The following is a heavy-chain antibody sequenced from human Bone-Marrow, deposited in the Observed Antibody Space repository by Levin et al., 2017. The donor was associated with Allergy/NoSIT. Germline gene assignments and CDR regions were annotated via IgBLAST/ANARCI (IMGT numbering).Heavy chain of an antibody. J-gene: IGHJ6*02. V-gene: IGHV3-33*01. CDR3: TRGGSYQDTSYYYYGMDV. CDR1: GFTFSNYA. CDR2: IWYDGSNE. D-gene: IGHD1-26*01. Sequence: LSLTCAASGFTFSNYAMHWVRQAPGKGLEWVAVIWYDGSNEYYAASVRGRFTISRDNSKNTLFLQMNSLRAEDAAVYYCTRGGSYQDTSYYYYGMDVWGQGTTVTVS.